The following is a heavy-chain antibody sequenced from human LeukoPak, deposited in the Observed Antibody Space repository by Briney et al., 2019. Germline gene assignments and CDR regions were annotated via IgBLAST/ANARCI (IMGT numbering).Heavy chain of an antibody. Sequence: PSETLSLTCTVSGGSISSSSYYWGWIRQPPGKGLEWIGSIYYSGSTYYNPSRKSRVTISVDTSKNQFSLKLSSVTAADTAVYYCARKRSTVYMDVWGKGTTVTVSS. V-gene: IGHV4-39*07. CDR2: IYYSGST. CDR1: GGSISSSSYY. J-gene: IGHJ6*03. CDR3: ARKRSTVYMDV. D-gene: IGHD2-2*01.